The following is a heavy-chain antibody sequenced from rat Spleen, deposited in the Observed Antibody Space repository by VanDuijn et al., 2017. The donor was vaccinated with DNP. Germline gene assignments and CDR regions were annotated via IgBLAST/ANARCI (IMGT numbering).Heavy chain of an antibody. J-gene: IGHJ4*01. V-gene: IGHV5-29*01. CDR1: GFTFSDYY. CDR3: ARHRTISPYYYDMDA. CDR2: ISYDGSST. D-gene: IGHD3-8*01. Sequence: EVQLVESDGGLVQPGRSLKLSCAVSGFTFSDYYMAWVRQAPAKGLEWVATISYDGSSTYYRDSVKGRFTISRDNAKTSLHLQMDSLRSEDTATYYCARHRTISPYYYDMDAWGQGASVTVSS.